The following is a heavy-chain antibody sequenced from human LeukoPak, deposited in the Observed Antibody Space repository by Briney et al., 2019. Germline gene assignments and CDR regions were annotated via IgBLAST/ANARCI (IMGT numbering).Heavy chain of an antibody. Sequence: PGRSLRLSCAVSGFTFVSYGMHWVRQAPGKGLEWVAVISYDGGNKYYADSVKGRFTISRDNSKNTLYLQMNSLIPEDTGVYYCSTVLHSGSSTAEYWGQGILITVSS. V-gene: IGHV3-30*03. CDR3: STVLHSGSSTAEY. CDR1: GFTFVSYG. D-gene: IGHD1-26*01. J-gene: IGHJ4*02. CDR2: ISYDGGNK.